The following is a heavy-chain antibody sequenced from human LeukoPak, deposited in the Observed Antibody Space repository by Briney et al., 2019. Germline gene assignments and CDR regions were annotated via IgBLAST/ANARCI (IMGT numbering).Heavy chain of an antibody. V-gene: IGHV1-2*04. CDR2: INPNSGGT. J-gene: IGHJ4*02. D-gene: IGHD3-22*01. CDR1: GYTFTGYY. CDR3: ARCYYDSSGYRRFDY. Sequence: ASVKVSCKASGYTFTGYYMHWVRQAPGQGLEWMGWINPNSGGTNYAQKFQGWVTMTRDTSISTAYMELSRLRSDDTAVYYCARCYYDSSGYRRFDYWGQGTLVTVSS.